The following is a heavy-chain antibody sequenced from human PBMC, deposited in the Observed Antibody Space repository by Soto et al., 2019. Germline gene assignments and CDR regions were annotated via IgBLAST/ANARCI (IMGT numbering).Heavy chain of an antibody. CDR2: IYYSGST. CDR1: GGSISSYY. Sequence: SETLSLTCTVSGGSISSYYWSWIRQPPGKGLEWIGYIYYSGSTNYNPSLKSRVTISVDTSKNQFSLKLSSVTAADTAVYYCARGQWLVYWFDPWGQGTLVTVSS. CDR3: ARGQWLVYWFDP. J-gene: IGHJ5*02. V-gene: IGHV4-59*01. D-gene: IGHD6-19*01.